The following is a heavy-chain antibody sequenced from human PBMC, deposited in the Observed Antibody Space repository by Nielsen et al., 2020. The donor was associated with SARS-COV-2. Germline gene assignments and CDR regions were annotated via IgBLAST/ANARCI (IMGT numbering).Heavy chain of an antibody. D-gene: IGHD6-19*01. CDR3: ARITQLRYSSGWYYYGMDV. CDR1: GFSLSTSGMC. Sequence: SGPTLVKPTQTFTLTCTFSGFSLSTSGMCVSWIRQPPGKALEWLALIDWDDDKYYSTSLKTRLTISKDTSKNQVVLTMTNMDPVDTATYYCARITQLRYSSGWYYYGMDVWGQGTTVTVSS. J-gene: IGHJ6*02. V-gene: IGHV2-70*01. CDR2: IDWDDDK.